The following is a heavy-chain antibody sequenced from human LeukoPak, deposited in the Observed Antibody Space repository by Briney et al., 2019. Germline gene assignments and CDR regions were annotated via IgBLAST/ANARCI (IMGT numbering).Heavy chain of an antibody. CDR3: AKDEVLWFGERAFDI. J-gene: IGHJ3*02. CDR1: GFTLSSYA. D-gene: IGHD3-10*01. CDR2: ISTSGGTT. Sequence: GGSLRLSCAASGFTLSSYAMNWVRQAPGKGLDWVSVISTSGGTTYYADSVKGQFTISRDNSKNTLYLQMNSLSVEDTAVYYCAKDEVLWFGERAFDIWGHGTMVTVSS. V-gene: IGHV3-23*01.